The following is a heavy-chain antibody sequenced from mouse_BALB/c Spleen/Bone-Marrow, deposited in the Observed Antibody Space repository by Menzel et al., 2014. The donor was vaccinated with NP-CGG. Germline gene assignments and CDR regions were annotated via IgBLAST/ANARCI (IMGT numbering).Heavy chain of an antibody. CDR1: GFTFSRSG. CDR3: ARARSTMITTGAMDY. D-gene: IGHD2-4*01. Sequence: EVQLVESGGGLVQPGGSRKLSCAASGFTFSRSGMHWVRQAPEKGLEWVAYISRGSSTIYYADTMKGRFTISRDNPKNTLFLQMTSLRSEDTAMYYCARARSTMITTGAMDYWGQGTSVTVSS. J-gene: IGHJ4*01. V-gene: IGHV5-17*02. CDR2: ISRGSSTI.